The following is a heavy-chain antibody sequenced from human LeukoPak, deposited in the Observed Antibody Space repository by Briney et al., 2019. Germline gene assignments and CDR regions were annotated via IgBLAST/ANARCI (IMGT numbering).Heavy chain of an antibody. J-gene: IGHJ6*02. V-gene: IGHV5-51*01. CDR3: ARPRFGEYRGGMDV. CDR2: IYPGDSDT. D-gene: IGHD3-10*01. Sequence: GESLEISCQGSGYSFTSYWIGWVRPVPGKGLEWMGIIYPGDSDTRYSPSFQGQVTISADKSISTAYLQWSSLKASDAAMYYCARPRFGEYRGGMDVGGQGTTVTVSS. CDR1: GYSFTSYW.